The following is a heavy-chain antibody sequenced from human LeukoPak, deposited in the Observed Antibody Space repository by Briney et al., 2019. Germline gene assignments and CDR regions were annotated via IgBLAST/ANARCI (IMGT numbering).Heavy chain of an antibody. Sequence: ASVKVSCKASGYTFTSYYMHWVRQAPGQGLEWMGIINPSGGSTSYAQKFQGRVTMTRDTSTSTVYMELSSLRSEDTAVYYCARGGGSSWYEGVPFDPWGQGTLVTVSS. CDR3: ARGGGSSWYEGVPFDP. D-gene: IGHD6-13*01. CDR1: GYTFTSYY. V-gene: IGHV1-46*01. CDR2: INPSGGST. J-gene: IGHJ5*02.